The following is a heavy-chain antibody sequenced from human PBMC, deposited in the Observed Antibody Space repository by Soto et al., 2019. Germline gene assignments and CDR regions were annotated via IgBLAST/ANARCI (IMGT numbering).Heavy chain of an antibody. CDR1: GGSISTGRW. D-gene: IGHD3-16*01. J-gene: IGHJ6*02. V-gene: IGHV4-4*02. Sequence: QVQLQESGPGLVKPSGTLYLTCAVSGGSISTGRWWTSVRQPPGKGPEWIGEIFHSGSTNYNPSLKSRGTISIHKSKNRVSLKPTSVTAPDTAVYYCPILGRGGHQRNFAMDVWGQGTTVTVSS. CDR3: PILGRGGHQRNFAMDV. CDR2: IFHSGST.